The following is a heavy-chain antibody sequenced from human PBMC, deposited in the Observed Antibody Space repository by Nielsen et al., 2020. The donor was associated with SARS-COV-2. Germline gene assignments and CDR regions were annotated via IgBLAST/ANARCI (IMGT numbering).Heavy chain of an antibody. CDR1: GGPFSDSY. Sequence: SETLSLTCAVYGGPFSDSYWSWIRQPPGKGLEWIGEIYPGGSANYIPSLKSRVTISVDTSKNQFSLKLSSVTAADTAVYYCARAAAGTSYYYGMDVWGQGTTVTVSS. CDR3: ARAAAGTSYYYGMDV. D-gene: IGHD1-1*01. CDR2: IYPGGSA. V-gene: IGHV4-34*01. J-gene: IGHJ6*02.